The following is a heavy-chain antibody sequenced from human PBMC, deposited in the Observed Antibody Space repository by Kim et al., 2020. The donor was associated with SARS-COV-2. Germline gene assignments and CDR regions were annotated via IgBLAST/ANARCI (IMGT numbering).Heavy chain of an antibody. V-gene: IGHV3-21*01. J-gene: IGHJ6*02. CDR1: GFTFTNYG. Sequence: GGSLRLSCVTSGFTFTNYGMAWVRQAPGKGLEWVSSISTLSYTYYADSVKGRFTTTRDNAKKSVYLQMNSLRAGETAVYFCARDVGVWGPGTTVTVSS. CDR2: ISTLSYT. CDR3: ARDVGV.